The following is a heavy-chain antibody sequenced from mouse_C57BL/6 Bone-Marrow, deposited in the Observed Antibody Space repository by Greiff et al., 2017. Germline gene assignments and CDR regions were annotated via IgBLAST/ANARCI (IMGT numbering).Heavy chain of an antibody. Sequence: VQLQQSGAELVRPGASVKLSCTASGFNIKDDYMHWVKQRPEQGLEWIGWIDPENGDTEYASKFQGKATITADTSSNTAYLQLSSLTSEDTAVYYCTLTTVVPYYFDYWGQGTTLTVSS. CDR1: GFNIKDDY. V-gene: IGHV14-4*01. D-gene: IGHD1-1*01. CDR3: TLTTVVPYYFDY. J-gene: IGHJ2*01. CDR2: IDPENGDT.